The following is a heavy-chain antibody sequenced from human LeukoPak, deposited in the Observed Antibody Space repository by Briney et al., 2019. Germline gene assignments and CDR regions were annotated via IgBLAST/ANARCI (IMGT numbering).Heavy chain of an antibody. CDR3: ATRGY. Sequence: SETLSLTCTVSGGSISSDYWQWIRQPRGKGLEWVGYIYNSGNNHYNSSLKSRVTISIDTSKNQFSLKLASVTAADTAVYYCATRGYWGQGTLVAVSS. J-gene: IGHJ4*02. CDR2: IYNSGNN. CDR1: GGSISSDY. D-gene: IGHD3-10*01. V-gene: IGHV4-59*08.